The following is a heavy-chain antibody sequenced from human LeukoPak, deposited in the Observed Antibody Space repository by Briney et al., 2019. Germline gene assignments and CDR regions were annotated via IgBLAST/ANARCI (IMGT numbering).Heavy chain of an antibody. V-gene: IGHV1-46*01. J-gene: IGHJ4*02. CDR2: INPSGGST. CDR3: ARGGITMFYDC. Sequence: ASVKVSCKASGYTSTTYYVHWVRLAPGQGLEWMGIINPSGGSTTYAQKFQGRVTMTRDTSSSTVYMELSSLRSEDTAVYFCARGGITMFYDCWGQGTLVTVSS. D-gene: IGHD3-10*02. CDR1: GYTSTTYY.